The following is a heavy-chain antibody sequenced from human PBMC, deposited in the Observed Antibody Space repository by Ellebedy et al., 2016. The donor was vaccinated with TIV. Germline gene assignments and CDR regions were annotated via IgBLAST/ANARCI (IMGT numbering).Heavy chain of an antibody. V-gene: IGHV3-30*18. CDR2: ISYDGSDK. D-gene: IGHD1-26*01. CDR1: GFTFRSYG. J-gene: IGHJ4*02. Sequence: LSLTCAASGFTFRSYGMHWVRQAPGRGLEWLAVISYDGSDKSYGDSVKGRFTISRDNSKNTLYLQMNSLRVEDTAVYYCAKYSGSYYKFDHWGQGTLVTVSS. CDR3: AKYSGSYYKFDH.